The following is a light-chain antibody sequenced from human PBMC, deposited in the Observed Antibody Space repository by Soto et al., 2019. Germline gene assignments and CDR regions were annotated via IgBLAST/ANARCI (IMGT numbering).Light chain of an antibody. CDR3: QQSYSNQLT. V-gene: IGKV3-20*01. J-gene: IGKJ4*01. Sequence: DIVLSQSPGTLSLSPGERATLSCRASQSVSSNHLAWYQQKPGQAPRLLIYGGSSRATGIPVRFSGSGSETAFALTISSLQPEDFATYYCQQSYSNQLTFGGGTKVEMK. CDR2: GGS. CDR1: QSVSSNH.